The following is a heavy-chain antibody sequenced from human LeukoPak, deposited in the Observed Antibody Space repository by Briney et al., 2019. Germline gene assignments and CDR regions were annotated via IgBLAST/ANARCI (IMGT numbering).Heavy chain of an antibody. CDR2: VNPNSGNT. V-gene: IGHV1-8*03. CDR3: ARGTSYYASGSYPDFDY. J-gene: IGHJ4*02. CDR1: GYTFANYE. D-gene: IGHD3-10*01. Sequence: GASVKVSCKASGYTFANYEIHWVRQATGQGLGWMAWVNPNSGNTNYAQKFQGRVTVTRNTFISTAYKELGSLGFEDTAVYYCARGTSYYASGSYPDFDYWGQGTLVTVSS.